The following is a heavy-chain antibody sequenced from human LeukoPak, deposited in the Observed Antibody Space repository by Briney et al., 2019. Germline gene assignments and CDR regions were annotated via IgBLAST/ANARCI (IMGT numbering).Heavy chain of an antibody. J-gene: IGHJ4*02. D-gene: IGHD6-13*01. Sequence: SETLSLTCTVSGGSISSGGYYWSWIRQHPGKGLEWIGYIYYSGSTYYNPSLKSRVTISVDTSKNQFSLKLSSVTAADTAVYYCARSIPAAGPDYWGQGTLVTVSS. CDR2: IYYSGST. CDR3: ARSIPAAGPDY. V-gene: IGHV4-31*03. CDR1: GGSISSGGYY.